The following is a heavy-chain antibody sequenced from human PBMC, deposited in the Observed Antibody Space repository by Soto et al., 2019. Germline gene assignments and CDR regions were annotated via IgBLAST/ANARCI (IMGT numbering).Heavy chain of an antibody. J-gene: IGHJ4*02. CDR1: GFTFSSYS. D-gene: IGHD3-3*01. CDR3: AREPNYDFWSGYSPYYFDY. V-gene: IGHV3-48*01. Sequence: GGSLRLSCAASGFTFSSYSMNWVRQAPGKGLEWVSYISSSSSTIYYADSGKGRFTISRDNAKNSLFLQMNSLRAEDTAVYYCAREPNYDFWSGYSPYYFDYWGQGTLVTVSS. CDR2: ISSSSSTI.